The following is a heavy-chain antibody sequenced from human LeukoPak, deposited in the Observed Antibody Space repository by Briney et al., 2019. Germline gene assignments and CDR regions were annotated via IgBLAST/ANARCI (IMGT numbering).Heavy chain of an antibody. CDR2: INAGNGNT. V-gene: IGHV1-3*01. J-gene: IGHJ4*02. D-gene: IGHD3-10*01. Sequence: ASVKVSCKASGYAFTSYAMHWVRQAPGQRLEWMGWINAGNGNTKYSQKFQGRVTITRDTSASTAYIELSSLRSEDTAVYYCALRGSGSYRFDYWGQGTLVTVSS. CDR3: ALRGSGSYRFDY. CDR1: GYAFTSYA.